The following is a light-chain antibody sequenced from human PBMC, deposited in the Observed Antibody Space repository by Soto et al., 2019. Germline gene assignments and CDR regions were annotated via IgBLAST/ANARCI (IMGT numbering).Light chain of an antibody. CDR2: AAS. Sequence: DIQVTQSPSSPSASVGDRVTITCRASQSISSYLNWYQQKPGKAPKLLIYAASTLQSGVPSRFSGSGSGTDFTLTISSLQPEDFATYYCQQSYSTRWTFGQGTKVDIK. CDR3: QQSYSTRWT. CDR1: QSISSY. J-gene: IGKJ1*01. V-gene: IGKV1-39*01.